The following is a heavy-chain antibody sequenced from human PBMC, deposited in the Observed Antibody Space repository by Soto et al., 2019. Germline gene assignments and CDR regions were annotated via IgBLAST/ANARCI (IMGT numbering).Heavy chain of an antibody. D-gene: IGHD3-9*01. CDR2: IRSKAYGGTT. CDR1: GFTFGDYA. V-gene: IGHV3-49*03. Sequence: GGSLRLSCTASGFTFGDYAMSWFRQAPGKGLEWVGFIRSKAYGGTTEYAASVKGRFTISRDDSKSIAYLQMNSLKTEDTAVYYCTRGGGRYYDILTGRDYWGQGTLVTVSS. J-gene: IGHJ4*02. CDR3: TRGGGRYYDILTGRDY.